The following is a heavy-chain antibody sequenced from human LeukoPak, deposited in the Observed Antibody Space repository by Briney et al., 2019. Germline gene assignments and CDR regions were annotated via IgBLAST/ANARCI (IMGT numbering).Heavy chain of an antibody. V-gene: IGHV4-34*01. CDR1: GGSFSGYY. Sequence: SETLSLTCAVYGGSFSGYYWSWIRQPPGKGLEWIGEINHSGSTNYNPSLKSRVTISVDTSKNQFSLKLSSVTAADTAVYYCASVWEGYPDIAATYWGQGTLVTVSS. D-gene: IGHD6-6*01. CDR3: ASVWEGYPDIAATY. CDR2: INHSGST. J-gene: IGHJ4*02.